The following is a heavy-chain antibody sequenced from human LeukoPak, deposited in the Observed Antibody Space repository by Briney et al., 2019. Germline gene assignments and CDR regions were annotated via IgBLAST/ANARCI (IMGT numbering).Heavy chain of an antibody. CDR1: GFTFSSYG. D-gene: IGHD5-18*01. Sequence: GGSLRLSCAASGFTFSSYGMHWVRQAPGKGLEWVAVIWYDGSNKYYADSVKGRFTISRDNSKNTLYLQMNSLRAEDTAVYYCAKDGYKNYFDYWGQGTLVTVSS. CDR3: AKDGYKNYFDY. V-gene: IGHV3-33*06. J-gene: IGHJ4*02. CDR2: IWYDGSNK.